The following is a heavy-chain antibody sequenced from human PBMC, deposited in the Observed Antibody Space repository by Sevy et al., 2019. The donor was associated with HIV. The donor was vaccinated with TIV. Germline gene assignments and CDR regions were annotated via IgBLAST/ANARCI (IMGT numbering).Heavy chain of an antibody. CDR1: GFNFSAYA. Sequence: GWSLRLSCAASGFNFSAYAMSWVRQAPGGGLEWVSVISGSGGTSYNADTLQDRFTISRDKSKRTLNLQMNNLRAEDTAIYYCTQTGRGGGCSLLSDFDVRVQGTSVTVPS. CDR2: ISGSGGTS. J-gene: IGHJ3*01. V-gene: IGHV3-23*01. D-gene: IGHD2-8*01. CDR3: TQTGRGGGCSLLSDFDV.